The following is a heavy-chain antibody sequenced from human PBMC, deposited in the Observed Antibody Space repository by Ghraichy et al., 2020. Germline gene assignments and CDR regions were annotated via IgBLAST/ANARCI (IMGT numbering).Heavy chain of an antibody. CDR2: ISYDGSNK. CDR1: GFTFSSYG. D-gene: IGHD1-26*01. V-gene: IGHV3-30*18. CDR3: AKGLVRWEPESAFDI. J-gene: IGHJ3*02. Sequence: GGSLRLSCAASGFTFSSYGMHWVRQAPGKGLEWVAVISYDGSNKYYADSVKGRFTISRDNSKNTLYLQMNSLRAEDTAVYYCAKGLVRWEPESAFDIWGQGTMVTVSS.